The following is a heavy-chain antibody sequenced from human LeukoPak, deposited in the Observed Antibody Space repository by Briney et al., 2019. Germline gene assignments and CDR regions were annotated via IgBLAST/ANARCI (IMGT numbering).Heavy chain of an antibody. CDR3: AVTHYYDSSGYYSTDY. D-gene: IGHD3-22*01. Sequence: SVKVSCKASGGTFSSYAISWVRQAPGQGLEWMGRIIPIFGTANYAQKFQGRVTITTDESTRTAYKELSRLRSEDTAVYYWAVTHYYDSSGYYSTDYWGQGTLVTVSS. J-gene: IGHJ4*02. CDR2: IIPIFGTA. V-gene: IGHV1-69*05. CDR1: GGTFSSYA.